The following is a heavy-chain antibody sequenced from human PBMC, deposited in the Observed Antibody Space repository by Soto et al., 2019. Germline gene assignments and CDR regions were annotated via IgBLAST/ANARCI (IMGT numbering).Heavy chain of an antibody. CDR2: IFPSDSDT. Sequence: EVQLVQSGAEVKKPGESLKISCKASGYSFTTSWIGWVRQMPGKGLEWMGIIFPSDSDTRYSPSFQGQVTISVDKSISTAYLQWSSLKASDSAMYYCARRPGSWFDPWGQGTLVTVSS. CDR3: ARRPGSWFDP. V-gene: IGHV5-51*01. J-gene: IGHJ5*02. CDR1: GYSFTTSW. D-gene: IGHD3-10*01.